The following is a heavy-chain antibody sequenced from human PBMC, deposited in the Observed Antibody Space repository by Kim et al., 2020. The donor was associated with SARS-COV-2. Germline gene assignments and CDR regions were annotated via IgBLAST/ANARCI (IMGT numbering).Heavy chain of an antibody. CDR2: IYSGGST. CDR3: ATPGGFGELLAPYYYYGMDV. D-gene: IGHD3-10*01. J-gene: IGHJ6*02. Sequence: GGSLRLSCAASGFTVSSNYMSWVRQAPGKGLEWVSVIYSGGSTYYADSVKGRFTISRDNSKNTLYLQMNSLRAEDTAVYYCATPGGFGELLAPYYYYGMDVWGQGTTVTVSS. V-gene: IGHV3-53*01. CDR1: GFTVSSNY.